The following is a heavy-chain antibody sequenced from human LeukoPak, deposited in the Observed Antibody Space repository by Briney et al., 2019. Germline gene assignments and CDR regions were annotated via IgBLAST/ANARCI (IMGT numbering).Heavy chain of an antibody. V-gene: IGHV3-72*01. CDR2: SRSKTRSYTT. Sequence: GGSLRLSCTASTLALSDHFIDWVRQSPGKGLEWVGRSRSKTRSYTTEFAASVKGRFTLSRDDSKNSVYLQMNSLQTEDTAVYFCTNDGGKDGNTAFDLWGQGTMVTVSS. CDR1: TLALSDHF. J-gene: IGHJ3*01. D-gene: IGHD3-16*01. CDR3: TNDGGKDGNTAFDL.